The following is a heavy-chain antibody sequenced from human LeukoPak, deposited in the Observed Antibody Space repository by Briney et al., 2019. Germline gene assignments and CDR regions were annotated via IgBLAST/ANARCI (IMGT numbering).Heavy chain of an antibody. J-gene: IGHJ4*02. Sequence: SETLSLTCAVYGGSFSGYYWSCIRQPPGKGLEWIGEINHSGSTNYNPSLKSRVTISVDTSKNQFSLKLSSVTAADTAVYYCARRFRVAGIRYWGQGTLVTVSS. CDR3: ARRFRVAGIRY. D-gene: IGHD6-19*01. CDR1: GGSFSGYY. CDR2: INHSGST. V-gene: IGHV4-34*01.